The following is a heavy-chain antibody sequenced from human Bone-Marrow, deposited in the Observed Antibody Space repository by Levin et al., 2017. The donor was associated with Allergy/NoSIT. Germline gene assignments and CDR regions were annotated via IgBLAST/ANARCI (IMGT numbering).Heavy chain of an antibody. V-gene: IGHV3-9*01. Sequence: GGSLRLSCVASGFNFGDYAMHWVRQAPGKGPEWVSGITWNSDNTGYADSVKGRFTISRDNAKNSLYLEMGSLRPEDTALYYCAKDVAALDDPNYDNFFGMDVWGQGVRVTVSS. CDR1: GFNFGDYA. J-gene: IGHJ6*02. CDR2: ITWNSDNT. CDR3: AKDVAALDDPNYDNFFGMDV. D-gene: IGHD3-3*01.